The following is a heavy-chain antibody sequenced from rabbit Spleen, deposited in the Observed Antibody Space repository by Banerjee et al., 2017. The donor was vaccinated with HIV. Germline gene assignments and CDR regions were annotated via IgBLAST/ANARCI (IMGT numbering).Heavy chain of an antibody. D-gene: IGHD1-1*01. V-gene: IGHV1S45*01. CDR2: IYAGSSGDT. CDR3: ARCVDASGDMNM. J-gene: IGHJ4*01. Sequence: QEQLEESGGDLVKPEGSLTLTCTASGFSFSSGYWICWVRQAPGKGLEWIGCIYAGSSGDTYYASWAKGRFTISKTSSTTVTLQMTSLTAADTATYFCARCVDASGDMNMWGPGTLVTVS. CDR1: GFSFSSGYW.